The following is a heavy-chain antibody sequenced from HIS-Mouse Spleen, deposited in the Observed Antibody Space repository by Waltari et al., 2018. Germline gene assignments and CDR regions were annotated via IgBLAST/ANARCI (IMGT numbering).Heavy chain of an antibody. V-gene: IGHV3-53*01. CDR2: IYSGGST. CDR1: GFTVSSTY. D-gene: IGHD6-6*01. J-gene: IGHJ6*02. Sequence: EVQLVESGGGLIQPGGSLRLSCAASGFTVSSTYMSWCRQAPGKGLEWVSVIYSGGSTYYADSVKGRFTISRDNSKNTLYLQMNSLRAEDTAVYYCARDTVIAARSYGMDVWGQGTTVTVSS. CDR3: ARDTVIAARSYGMDV.